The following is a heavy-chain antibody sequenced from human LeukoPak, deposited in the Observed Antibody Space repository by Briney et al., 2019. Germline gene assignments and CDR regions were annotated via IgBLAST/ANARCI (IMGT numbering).Heavy chain of an antibody. CDR3: ARVDIYGDYLDY. V-gene: IGHV1-2*02. Sequence: ASVKVSCKASGYTFTGYYMHWVRQAPGQGLEWMGWINPNSGGTNYAQKFQGRVTMTRDTSICTAYMELSRLRSDDTAVYYCARVDIYGDYLDYWGQGTLVTVSS. J-gene: IGHJ4*02. CDR1: GYTFTGYY. D-gene: IGHD4-17*01. CDR2: INPNSGGT.